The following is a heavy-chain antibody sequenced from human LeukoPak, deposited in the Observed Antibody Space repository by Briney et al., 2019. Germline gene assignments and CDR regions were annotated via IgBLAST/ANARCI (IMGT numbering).Heavy chain of an antibody. CDR2: IIPIFGTA. J-gene: IGHJ5*02. CDR1: GGTFSSYA. Sequence: ASVKVSCKASGGTFSSYAISWVRQAPGQGLEWMGGIIPIFGTANYAQKFQGRVTITADESTSTAYMELSSLRSEDTAVYYCARVPRYSSGWFPLSTWGQGTLVTVSS. D-gene: IGHD6-19*01. CDR3: ARVPRYSSGWFPLST. V-gene: IGHV1-69*13.